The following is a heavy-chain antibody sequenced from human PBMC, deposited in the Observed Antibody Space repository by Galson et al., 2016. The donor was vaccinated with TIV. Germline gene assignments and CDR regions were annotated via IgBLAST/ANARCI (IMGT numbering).Heavy chain of an antibody. V-gene: IGHV3-30*02. CDR2: VRYDGSHK. Sequence: SLRLSCAASGFTFSSFGMHWVRQAPGKGLEWVAFVRYDGSHKNYADSVKGRFTISRDNSKYTLYLQMNSLRAEDTAVYYCAKGMAIFGVIPPWGGMDVWGQGTTVTVPS. CDR3: AKGMAIFGVIPPWGGMDV. CDR1: GFTFSSFG. D-gene: IGHD3-3*01. J-gene: IGHJ6*02.